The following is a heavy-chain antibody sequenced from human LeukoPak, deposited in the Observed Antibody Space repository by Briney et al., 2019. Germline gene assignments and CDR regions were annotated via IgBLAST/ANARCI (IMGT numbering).Heavy chain of an antibody. CDR2: FGSAGDT. Sequence: GGSLRLSRETPGFPFSAYDMHWVRQAPGKGLEWVSAFGSAGDTYYPGAVRGRFTISRDYAKNSLYLQMNSLRTGDTTVYFCVRGTLPGDNWYFVLWGRGTLVTVAS. V-gene: IGHV3-13*01. J-gene: IGHJ2*01. CDR1: GFPFSAYD. CDR3: VRGTLPGDNWYFVL.